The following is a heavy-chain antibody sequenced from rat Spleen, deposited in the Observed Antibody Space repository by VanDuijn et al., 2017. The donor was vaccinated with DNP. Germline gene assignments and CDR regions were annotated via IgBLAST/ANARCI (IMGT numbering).Heavy chain of an antibody. Sequence: QVQLKESGPGLMQPSQTLSLTCIVSGFSLTSYHVHWVRQPPEKGLEWIGGIWSGGSTDYNSTLKSRLSISRDTSKSQVLLKMNSLQTEDTAKYFCARARGRGYFDYWGQGVMVTVSS. CDR1: GFSLTSYH. D-gene: IGHD4-3*01. V-gene: IGHV2-16*01. CDR2: IWSGGST. J-gene: IGHJ2*01. CDR3: ARARGRGYFDY.